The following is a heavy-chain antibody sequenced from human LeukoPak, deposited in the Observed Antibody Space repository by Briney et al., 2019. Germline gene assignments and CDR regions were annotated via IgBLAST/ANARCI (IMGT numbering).Heavy chain of an antibody. CDR1: GFTFGSYS. J-gene: IGHJ4*02. Sequence: GGSLRLSCAASGFTFGSYSMNWVRQAPGKGLEWVSSISSSSSYIYYADSVKGRFTISRDNAKNSLYLQMNSLRAEDTAVYYCARDSSGWEPVGYWGQGTLVTVSS. CDR2: ISSSSSYI. CDR3: ARDSSGWEPVGY. V-gene: IGHV3-21*01. D-gene: IGHD6-19*01.